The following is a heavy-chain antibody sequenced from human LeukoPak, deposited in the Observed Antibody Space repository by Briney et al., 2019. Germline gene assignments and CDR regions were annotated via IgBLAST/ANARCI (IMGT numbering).Heavy chain of an antibody. CDR2: INHSGST. CDR1: GGSFSGYY. CDR3: ARYYYGSGLDY. Sequence: PSETLSLTCAVYGGSFSGYYWSWIRQPPGKGLEWIGEINHSGSTNYNPSLKGRVTISVDTSKNQFSLKLSSVTAADTAVYYCARYYYGSGLDYWGQGTLVTVSS. D-gene: IGHD3-10*01. V-gene: IGHV4-34*01. J-gene: IGHJ4*02.